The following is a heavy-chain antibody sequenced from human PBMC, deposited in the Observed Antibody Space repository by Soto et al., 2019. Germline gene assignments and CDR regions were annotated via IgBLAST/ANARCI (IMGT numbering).Heavy chain of an antibody. Sequence: QVQLQESGPGLVKPSQTLSLTCTVSGGSISSGGYYWSWIRQHPGKGLEWIGYIYYSGSTYYNPSLKSRVTISVDTSKNQFSLKLSSVTAADTAVYYCARVESPSDYDFWSGYLGRGWFDPWGQGTLVTVSS. J-gene: IGHJ5*02. V-gene: IGHV4-31*03. CDR2: IYYSGST. CDR3: ARVESPSDYDFWSGYLGRGWFDP. CDR1: GGSISSGGYY. D-gene: IGHD3-3*01.